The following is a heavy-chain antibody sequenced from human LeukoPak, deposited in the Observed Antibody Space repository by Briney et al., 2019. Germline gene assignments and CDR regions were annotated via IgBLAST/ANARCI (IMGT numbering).Heavy chain of an antibody. CDR1: GFTFSRYW. V-gene: IGHV3-7*01. CDR2: IKQDGSEK. Sequence: GGSLRLSCAASGFTFSRYWMTWVRQAPGKGLEWVANIKQDGSEKYYADSVKGRFTISRDNAKDSLYLQMNSLRAEDTAVYYCARDPSGRYGVYWGQGTLVTVSS. J-gene: IGHJ4*02. D-gene: IGHD1-26*01. CDR3: ARDPSGRYGVY.